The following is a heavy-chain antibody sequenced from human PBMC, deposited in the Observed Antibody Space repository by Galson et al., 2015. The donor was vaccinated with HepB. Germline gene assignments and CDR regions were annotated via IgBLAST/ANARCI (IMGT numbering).Heavy chain of an antibody. V-gene: IGHV1-69*06. Sequence: SVKVSCKASGGTFSSYAISWVRQAPGQGLEWMGGIIPIFGTANYAQKFQGRVTITADKSTSTAYMELSSLRSEDTAVYYCARVLVRGVNGLGITNNWFDPWGQGTLVTVSS. J-gene: IGHJ5*02. D-gene: IGHD3-10*01. CDR1: GGTFSSYA. CDR2: IIPIFGTA. CDR3: ARVLVRGVNGLGITNNWFDP.